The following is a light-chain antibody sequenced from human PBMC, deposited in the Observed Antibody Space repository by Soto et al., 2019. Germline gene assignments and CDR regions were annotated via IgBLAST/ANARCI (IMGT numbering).Light chain of an antibody. V-gene: IGKV3-20*01. CDR3: QHYGNSPYT. CDR1: QSVSSSY. Sequence: EIVLTQSPVTLSLSPGERATLSCRASQSVSSSYLAWYQQKPGQAPRLLIYGASSKATGIPDRLSGSGSGTDFTLTISRLEPEDFAVYYCQHYGNSPYTFGQGTKLEIK. CDR2: GAS. J-gene: IGKJ2*01.